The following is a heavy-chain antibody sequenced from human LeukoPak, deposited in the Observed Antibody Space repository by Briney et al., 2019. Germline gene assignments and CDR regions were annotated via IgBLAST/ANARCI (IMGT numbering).Heavy chain of an antibody. Sequence: GASVKVSCKASGGTFSSYAISWVRQAPGQGLEWMGGIIPIFGTANYAQKFQGRATITADESTSTAYMELSSLRSEDTAVYYCASWAPYYYGSGSYFDYWGQGTLVTVSS. D-gene: IGHD3-10*01. CDR3: ASWAPYYYGSGSYFDY. V-gene: IGHV1-69*13. CDR2: IIPIFGTA. J-gene: IGHJ4*02. CDR1: GGTFSSYA.